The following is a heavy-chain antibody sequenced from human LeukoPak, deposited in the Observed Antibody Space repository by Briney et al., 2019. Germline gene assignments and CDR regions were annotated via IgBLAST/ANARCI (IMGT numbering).Heavy chain of an antibody. CDR1: GFTFSSYS. CDR2: ISSSSSYI. J-gene: IGHJ4*02. D-gene: IGHD3-22*01. Sequence: GGSLRLSCAASGFTFSSYSMNWVRQAPGKGLEWVSSISSSSSYIYYADSVKGRFTISRDNAKNSLYLQMNSLRAEDTAVYYCAKDHYYQDYFDYWGQGTLVTVSS. V-gene: IGHV3-21*04. CDR3: AKDHYYQDYFDY.